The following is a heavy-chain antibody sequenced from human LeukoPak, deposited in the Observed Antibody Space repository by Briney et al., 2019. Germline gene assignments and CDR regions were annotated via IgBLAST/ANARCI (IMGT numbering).Heavy chain of an antibody. V-gene: IGHV4-4*07. CDR2: IYSSGST. J-gene: IGHJ5*02. CDR1: GGSIGTYY. CDR3: ARSCVWGTLSYFDP. Sequence: SETLSLTCTVSGGSIGTYYWSWIRQPAGKGLEWIGRIYSSGSTNYNPSLKSRVTMSLDTSKNQFSLRLSSVTAADTAVYYCARSCVWGTLSYFDPWGQGTLVTVSS. D-gene: IGHD3-16*01.